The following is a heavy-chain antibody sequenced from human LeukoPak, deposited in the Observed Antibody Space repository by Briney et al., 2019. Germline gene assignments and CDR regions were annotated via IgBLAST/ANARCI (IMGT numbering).Heavy chain of an antibody. D-gene: IGHD1-26*01. Sequence: PGGSLRLSCAASGFTFGTYAMSWVRRAPGKGLEWVSSISGSGVSTFYADSVKGRFTISRDNSKNTLYLQMHSLRGEDTAMYYCAKTVGVNFFDYRGQGTLVTVSS. V-gene: IGHV3-23*01. CDR3: AKTVGVNFFDY. J-gene: IGHJ4*02. CDR1: GFTFGTYA. CDR2: ISGSGVST.